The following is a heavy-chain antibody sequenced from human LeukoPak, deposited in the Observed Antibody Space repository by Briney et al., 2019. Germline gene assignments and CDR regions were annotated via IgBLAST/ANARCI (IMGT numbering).Heavy chain of an antibody. CDR1: GGTFSSYA. D-gene: IGHD6-13*01. Sequence: ASVTVSCKASGGTFSSYAISWVRQAPAHGLEWRGGIIPIFGTANYAQKFQGRVTITTDESTSTAYMELSSLRSEDTTVYYCAREGTYTSSWFDYWGQGTLVTVSS. J-gene: IGHJ4*02. V-gene: IGHV1-69*05. CDR2: IIPIFGTA. CDR3: AREGTYTSSWFDY.